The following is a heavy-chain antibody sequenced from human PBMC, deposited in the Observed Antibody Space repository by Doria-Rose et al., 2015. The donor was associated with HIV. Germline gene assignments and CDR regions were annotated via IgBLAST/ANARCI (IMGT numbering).Heavy chain of an antibody. D-gene: IGHD6-13*01. V-gene: IGHV2-26*01. Sequence: SGPVLVKPTETLTLTCTVSGVSLSSPGMGVSRIRQPPGKALEWLANIFSDDERSYKTSLKIRLTISRGTSKGQVVLTMTDMDPVDTATYYCARIKSSRWYHKYYFDFWGQGTLVIVSA. CDR1: GVSLSSPGMG. J-gene: IGHJ4*02. CDR3: ARIKSSRWYHKYYFDF. CDR2: IFSDDER.